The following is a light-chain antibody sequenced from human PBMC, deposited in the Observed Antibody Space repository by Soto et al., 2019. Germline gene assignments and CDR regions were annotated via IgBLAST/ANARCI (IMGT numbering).Light chain of an antibody. V-gene: IGLV2-14*03. J-gene: IGLJ2*01. CDR2: DVS. CDR1: SSDLGAYDY. Sequence: QSVLTQPASVSGSPGQSIAISCTGTSSDLGAYDYVSWYQQHPGKAPKLVIYDVSYRPSGVSSRFSGSKSGNTASLTISGLQAEDEADYYCSLYISGSSLVLFGGGTKLTVL. CDR3: SLYISGSSLVL.